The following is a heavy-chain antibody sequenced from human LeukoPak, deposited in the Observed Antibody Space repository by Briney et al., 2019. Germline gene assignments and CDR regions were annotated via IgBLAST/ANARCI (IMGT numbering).Heavy chain of an antibody. Sequence: ASVKVSCKASGYTFTSYDINWVRQATGQGLEWMGWMNPNSGNTGYAQKFQGGVTMTRNTSISTAYMELSSLRSEDTAVYYCARGSWSQYYGSGGQFDPWGQGTLVTVSS. CDR2: MNPNSGNT. CDR3: ARGSWSQYYGSGGQFDP. CDR1: GYTFTSYD. J-gene: IGHJ5*02. D-gene: IGHD3-10*01. V-gene: IGHV1-8*01.